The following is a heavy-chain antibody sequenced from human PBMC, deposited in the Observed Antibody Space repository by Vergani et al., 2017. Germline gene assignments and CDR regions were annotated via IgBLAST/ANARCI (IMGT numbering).Heavy chain of an antibody. J-gene: IGHJ4*02. CDR1: GFTFDDYT. CDR2: ISWDGGST. Sequence: EVQLLESGGGLVQPGGSLRLSCEASGFTFDDYTMHWVRQAPGKGLEWVSLISWDGGSTYYADSVKGRFTISRDNAKNSLYLQMNSLRVADTAVYYCARGHPVGSYWGPGTLVTVSP. CDR3: ARGHPVGSY. D-gene: IGHD1-26*01. V-gene: IGHV3-43*01.